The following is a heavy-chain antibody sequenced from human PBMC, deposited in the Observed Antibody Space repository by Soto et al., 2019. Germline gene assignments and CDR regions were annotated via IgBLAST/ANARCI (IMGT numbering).Heavy chain of an antibody. CDR2: IIPIFGTA. Sequence: SVKFSCKASGGTFSSYAIIWLRQAPGQGLEWMGGIIPIFGTANYAQKFQGRVTITADESTSTAYMELSSLRSEDTAVYYCARNNHPVFWSGQHDYWGQGTLITVSS. CDR1: GGTFSSYA. J-gene: IGHJ4*02. CDR3: ARNNHPVFWSGQHDY. V-gene: IGHV1-69*13. D-gene: IGHD3-3*01.